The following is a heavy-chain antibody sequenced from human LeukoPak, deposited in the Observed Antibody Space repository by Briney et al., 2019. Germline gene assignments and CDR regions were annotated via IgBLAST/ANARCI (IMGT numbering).Heavy chain of an antibody. J-gene: IGHJ5*02. CDR2: IYHSRIT. D-gene: IGHD6-13*01. CDR1: GYSISSGYY. Sequence: SETLSLTCTVSGYSISSGYYWGWIRQPPGKGLEWIGSIYHSRITYYNPSLKSRVTISVDTSKNHFSLKQSPVTAADTAVYYWAREGDSSSVGWFDPWGQGTLVTVSS. V-gene: IGHV4-38-2*02. CDR3: AREGDSSSVGWFDP.